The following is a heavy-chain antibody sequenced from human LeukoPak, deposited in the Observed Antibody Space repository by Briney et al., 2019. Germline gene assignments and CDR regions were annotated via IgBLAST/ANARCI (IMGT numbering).Heavy chain of an antibody. Sequence: SETLSLTCTVSGGSISSYYWSWIRQPPGKGLEWIAYIYNSGGTKYNPSLKSRVTISLDTSKNQFSLKLSSVTAADTAVYYCARASKDEVVAPRTFSGYYYMDVWGKGTTVTVSS. D-gene: IGHD2-15*01. V-gene: IGHV4-59*01. CDR1: GGSISSYY. J-gene: IGHJ6*03. CDR3: ARASKDEVVAPRTFSGYYYMDV. CDR2: IYNSGGT.